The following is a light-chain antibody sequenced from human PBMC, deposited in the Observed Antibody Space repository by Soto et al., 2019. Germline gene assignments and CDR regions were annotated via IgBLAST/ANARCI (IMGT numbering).Light chain of an antibody. CDR1: QSVARY. CDR3: HQLHGWPLT. V-gene: IGKV1-9*01. Sequence: IELTQSPSSLSASVGDRVTITCRASQSVARYLAWYQQKPGQAPKLLIYDASTWQSGVPSRFSGSGSGTDFTLTISSLEPEDFAIYFCHQLHGWPLTFGQGTKVDIK. CDR2: DAS. J-gene: IGKJ2*01.